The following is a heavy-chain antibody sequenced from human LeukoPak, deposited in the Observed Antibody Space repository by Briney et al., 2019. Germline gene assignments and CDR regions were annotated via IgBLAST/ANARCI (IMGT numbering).Heavy chain of an antibody. Sequence: GGSLRLSCAASGFTFSSYAMSWVRQAPGKGLEWVSRISTDGSSTSYADSVKGRFTISRDNGKNTLYLQLNSLRAEDTAVYYCASYLTSIPSGMDVWGQGTTVTVSS. CDR2: ISTDGSST. D-gene: IGHD2/OR15-2a*01. CDR3: ASYLTSIPSGMDV. J-gene: IGHJ6*02. V-gene: IGHV3-74*01. CDR1: GFTFSSYA.